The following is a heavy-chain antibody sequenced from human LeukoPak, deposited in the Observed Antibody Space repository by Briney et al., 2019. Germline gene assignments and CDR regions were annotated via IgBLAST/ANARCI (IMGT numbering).Heavy chain of an antibody. J-gene: IGHJ4*02. V-gene: IGHV3-23*01. CDR2: IRHSGVDS. D-gene: IGHD2-15*01. CDR3: ARDRRATPMYFFDF. CDR1: RFSFSAYT. Sequence: GGSLRLSCAASRFSFSAYTMSWVRQLPGKGLEWVSGIRHSGVDSSYADSMKGRFTISRDNSKNMLYLQMNSLRDDDTGVYYCARDRRATPMYFFDFWGQGTPVTVSS.